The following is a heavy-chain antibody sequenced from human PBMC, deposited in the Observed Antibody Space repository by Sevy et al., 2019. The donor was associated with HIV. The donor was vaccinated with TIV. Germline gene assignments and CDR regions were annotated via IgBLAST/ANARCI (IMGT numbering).Heavy chain of an antibody. CDR1: GFTFSHYY. CDR2: ISSSGNTI. V-gene: IGHV3-11*04. CDR3: ARDLVIPATTDYFYYGMDV. Sequence: GGSLRLSCAASGFTFSHYYMSWIRQAPGKGLEWVSYISSSGNTIYYTDSVKGRFTISRDNAKNSLYLQMSSLRAEDTAVYYCARDLVIPATTDYFYYGMDVWGQGTTVTVSS. D-gene: IGHD2-15*01. J-gene: IGHJ6*02.